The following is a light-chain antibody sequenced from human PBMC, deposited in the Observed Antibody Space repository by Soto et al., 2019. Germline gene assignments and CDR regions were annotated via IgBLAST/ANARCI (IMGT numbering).Light chain of an antibody. CDR3: CSYSSGSTPWV. CDR1: SSDVGGYNY. Sequence: QSALTQPASLSGASRQAIPISCTGTSSDVGGYNYVSWYQHHPGKAPKLIIFDVSDRPSGISDRFSASKSGNTASLTISGLQAEDEADYYCCSYSSGSTPWVFGTGTKVTVL. CDR2: DVS. J-gene: IGLJ1*01. V-gene: IGLV2-14*03.